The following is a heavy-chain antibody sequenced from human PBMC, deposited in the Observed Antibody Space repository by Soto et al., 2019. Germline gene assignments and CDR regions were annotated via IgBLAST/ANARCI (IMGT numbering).Heavy chain of an antibody. J-gene: IGHJ4*02. V-gene: IGHV4-59*01. CDR1: GGSISSYY. CDR3: ARVVVGATTQYFDF. D-gene: IGHD1-26*01. CDR2: IYYSGST. Sequence: SETLSLTCTVSGGSISSYYWSWIRQPPGKGLEWIGYIYYSGSTNYNPSLKSRVTISVDTSKNQFSLKLSSVTAADTAVYYCARVVVGATTQYFDFWGQGNPVTVSS.